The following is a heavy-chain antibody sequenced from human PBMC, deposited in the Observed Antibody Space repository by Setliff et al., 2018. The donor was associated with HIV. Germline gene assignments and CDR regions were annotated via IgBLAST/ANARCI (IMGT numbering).Heavy chain of an antibody. CDR2: IYYSGST. D-gene: IGHD1-26*01. J-gene: IGHJ6*03. CDR3: ARGSYYYYYYMDV. Sequence: TSETLSLTCTVSGGSITSYYWSWIRQPPGKGLEWIGYIYYSGSTNYNPSLKSRVTISLDMSTSQFSLRMSSVTAADTAVYYCARGSYYYYYYMDVWGKGTTVTVSS. CDR1: GGSITSYY. V-gene: IGHV4-59*08.